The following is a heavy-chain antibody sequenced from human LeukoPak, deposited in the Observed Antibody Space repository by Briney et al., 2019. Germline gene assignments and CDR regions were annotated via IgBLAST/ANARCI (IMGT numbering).Heavy chain of an antibody. CDR1: GGSISSSSYY. J-gene: IGHJ4*02. V-gene: IGHV4-39*01. Sequence: SETLSLTCSVSGGSISSSSYYWGWIRQPPGKELEWIGSIYNSGSTYYTPSLKSRVTMSVDTSKNQFSLKLSSVTAAGTAVYYCARQGIAGYWGQGTLVTVSS. D-gene: IGHD6-13*01. CDR3: ARQGIAGY. CDR2: IYNSGST.